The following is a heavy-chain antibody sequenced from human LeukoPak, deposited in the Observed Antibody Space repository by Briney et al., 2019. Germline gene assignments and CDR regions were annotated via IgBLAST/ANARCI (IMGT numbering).Heavy chain of an antibody. J-gene: IGHJ4*02. CDR2: ICDSGGNT. V-gene: IGHV3-23*01. D-gene: IGHD3-10*01. CDR3: AKSHSVAQRGYFDF. Sequence: GGSLRLSCAASGFTFSTYAMSWVRLAPGKGLEGVSTICDSGGNTYYADSVKGRFTISRDNSKNPLYLQMNSLRAEDTAFYYCAKSHSVAQRGYFDFWGQGTLVTVSS. CDR1: GFTFSTYA.